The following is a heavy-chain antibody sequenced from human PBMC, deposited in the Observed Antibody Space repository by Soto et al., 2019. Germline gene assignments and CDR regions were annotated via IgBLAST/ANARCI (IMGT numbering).Heavy chain of an antibody. V-gene: IGHV3-23*01. CDR1: RLTFSTYA. CDR3: AKADYRYSRDPGDY. D-gene: IGHD3-16*02. J-gene: IGHJ4*02. CDR2: ISGRGDTA. Sequence: EVQVLESGGGLVQPGGSLRLSCVISRLTFSTYALNWVRQAPGKGLAWVSSISGRGDTAYYADAVKGRFTISRDNSKNTMYLQMHSLRVEDTALYYCAKADYRYSRDPGDYWGQGTLVTVSS.